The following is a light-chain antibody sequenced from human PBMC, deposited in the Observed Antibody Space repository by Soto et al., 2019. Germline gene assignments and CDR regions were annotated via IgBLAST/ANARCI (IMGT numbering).Light chain of an antibody. J-gene: IGKJ2*01. CDR3: PLRTKWLGYT. CDR1: QSVSSY. CDR2: DAS. V-gene: IGKV3-11*01. Sequence: EIVLTQSPATLSLSPGERATLSCRASQSVSSYLAWYQQKPGQAPRLLIYDASNRATGIPARFSGSGSGTDFTLTISSLEPADFAVYYCPLRTKWLGYTFGQGTKLEIK.